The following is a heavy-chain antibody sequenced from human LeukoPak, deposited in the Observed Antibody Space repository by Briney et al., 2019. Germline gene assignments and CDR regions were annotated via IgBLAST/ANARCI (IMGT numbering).Heavy chain of an antibody. Sequence: GRSLGLSCAASGFTFDDYAMHWVRQAPGKGLEWVAVISYDGSNKYYADSVKGRFTISRDNSKNTLYLQMNSLRAEDTAVYYCAREGVYCSSTSCCRYYFDYWGQGTLVTVSS. CDR3: AREGVYCSSTSCCRYYFDY. CDR2: ISYDGSNK. V-gene: IGHV3-30*04. D-gene: IGHD2-2*01. CDR1: GFTFDDYA. J-gene: IGHJ4*02.